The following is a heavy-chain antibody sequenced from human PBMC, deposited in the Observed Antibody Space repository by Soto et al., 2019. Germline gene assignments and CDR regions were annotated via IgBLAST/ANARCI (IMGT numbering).Heavy chain of an antibody. CDR1: GFTFSSYA. CDR3: AKVIVDTGSGHWEYFDY. CDR2: ISGSGGST. Sequence: GGSLRLSCAASGFTFSSYALGWVRQAPGKGLEWVSGISGSGGSTYYADSVKGRFTISRDNSKNTLYLQMNSLRAEDTALYYCAKVIVDTGSGHWEYFDYWGQGTLVNVS. J-gene: IGHJ4*02. D-gene: IGHD5-18*01. V-gene: IGHV3-23*01.